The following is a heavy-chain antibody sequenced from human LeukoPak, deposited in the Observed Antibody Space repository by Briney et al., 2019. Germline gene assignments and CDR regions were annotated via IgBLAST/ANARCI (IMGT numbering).Heavy chain of an antibody. Sequence: PSQTLSLTCTVSGGSISSGDYVWSWIRQPPGKGLEWIGYIYYSGSTYYNPSLKIRVTISVDTSKNQFSLKLSSVTAADTAVYYCATTHPMGILDYWGQGTLVTVSS. D-gene: IGHD3-10*01. CDR3: ATTHPMGILDY. V-gene: IGHV4-30-4*08. J-gene: IGHJ4*02. CDR2: IYYSGST. CDR1: GGSISSGDYV.